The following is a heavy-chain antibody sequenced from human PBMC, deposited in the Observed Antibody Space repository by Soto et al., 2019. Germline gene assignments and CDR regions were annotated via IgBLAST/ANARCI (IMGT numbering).Heavy chain of an antibody. D-gene: IGHD1-1*01. Sequence: QVHLVQSGAEVKKPGASVKVSCKGSGYTFTSYGITWVRQAHGQGLEWMGWISAHNGNTDYAQKLQGRVTVNRDPSTSTAYMELRSLRSDDTAVYYCARGRYGDYWGQGALVTVSS. CDR2: ISAHNGNT. J-gene: IGHJ4*02. CDR3: ARGRYGDY. CDR1: GYTFTSYG. V-gene: IGHV1-18*01.